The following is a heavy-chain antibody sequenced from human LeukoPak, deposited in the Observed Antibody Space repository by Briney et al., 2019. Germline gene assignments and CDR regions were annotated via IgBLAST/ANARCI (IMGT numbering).Heavy chain of an antibody. CDR1: GFTFSSYW. Sequence: GGSLRLSCAASGFTFSSYWMSWVREAPGKGLEWVANIKQDGSEKYYVDSVKGRFTISRDNAKNSLYLQMKSLRAEDTAVYYCARDGFFGGGALDAFDIWGQGTMVTVSS. D-gene: IGHD1-26*01. V-gene: IGHV3-7*01. J-gene: IGHJ3*02. CDR3: ARDGFFGGGALDAFDI. CDR2: IKQDGSEK.